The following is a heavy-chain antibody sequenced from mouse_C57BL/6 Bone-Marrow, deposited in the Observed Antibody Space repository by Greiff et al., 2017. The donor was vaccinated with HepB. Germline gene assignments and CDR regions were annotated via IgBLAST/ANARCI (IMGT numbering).Heavy chain of an antibody. CDR2: INPNNGGT. V-gene: IGHV1-26*01. CDR3: ARREDWFAY. CDR1: GYTFTDYY. Sequence: VQLKQSGPELVKPGASVKISCKASGYTFTDYYMNWVKQSHGKSLEWIGDINPNNGGTSYNQKFKGKATLTVDKSSSTAYMELRSLTSEDSAVYYCARREDWFAYWGQGTLVTVSA. J-gene: IGHJ3*01.